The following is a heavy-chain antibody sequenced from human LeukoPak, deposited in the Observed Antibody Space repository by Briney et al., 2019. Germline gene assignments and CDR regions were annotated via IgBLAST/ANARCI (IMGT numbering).Heavy chain of an antibody. Sequence: GGSLRLSCAASGFTFSSYAMTWVRQAPGKGLEWVSGISGSGRYTYYADSVKGRFTISRDNAKNSLYLQMNSLRAEDTAVYYCARYYDSSGYGDYWGQGTLVTVSS. V-gene: IGHV3-23*01. J-gene: IGHJ4*02. CDR1: GFTFSSYA. CDR3: ARYYDSSGYGDY. D-gene: IGHD3-22*01. CDR2: ISGSGRYT.